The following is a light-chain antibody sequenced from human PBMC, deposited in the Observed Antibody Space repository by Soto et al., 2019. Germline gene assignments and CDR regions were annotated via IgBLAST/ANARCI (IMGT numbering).Light chain of an antibody. V-gene: IGKV3-15*01. CDR3: QQYNNWPIT. J-gene: IGKJ5*01. Sequence: EVVLTQSPGTLSFSPVERATLSCRASQSVADSYLAWYQQKPGRAPRLLIYDAYIRATGVPARFSGSGSGTEFTLTISSLQSEDFAVYYCQQYNNWPITFGQGTRLEIK. CDR1: QSVADSY. CDR2: DAY.